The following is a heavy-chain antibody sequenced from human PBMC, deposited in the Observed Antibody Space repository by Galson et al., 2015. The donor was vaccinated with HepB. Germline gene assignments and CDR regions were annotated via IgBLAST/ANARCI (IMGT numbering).Heavy chain of an antibody. V-gene: IGHV4-59*01. J-gene: IGHJ4*02. CDR2: IYYSGST. CDR3: ARDFDGQYYFDY. CDR1: GGSISSYY. Sequence: ETLSLTCTVSGGSISSYYWSWIRQPPGKGLEWIGYIYYSGSTNYNPSLKSRVTISVDTSKNQFSLKLSSVTAADTAVYYCARDFDGQYYFDYWGQGTLVTVSS.